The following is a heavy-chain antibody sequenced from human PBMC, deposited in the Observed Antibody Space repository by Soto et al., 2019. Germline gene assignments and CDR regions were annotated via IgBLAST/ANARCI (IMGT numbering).Heavy chain of an antibody. CDR2: IIPILAIA. J-gene: IGHJ3*02. CDR3: ATRTHYSSSWYGDAFDI. D-gene: IGHD6-13*01. CDR1: GGSFNSYT. V-gene: IGHV1-69*02. Sequence: SVKVSCKASGGSFNSYTISWVRQAPGQGLEWMGRIIPILAIASYAQKFQGRVTITADKSTSTAYMELSSLRSEDTAVYYCATRTHYSSSWYGDAFDIWGQGTMVTVSS.